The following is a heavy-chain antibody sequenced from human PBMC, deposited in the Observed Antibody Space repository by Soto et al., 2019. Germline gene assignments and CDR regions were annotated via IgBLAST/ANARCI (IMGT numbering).Heavy chain of an antibody. CDR2: IYYSGST. V-gene: IGHV4-59*01. CDR1: GGSISSYY. CDR3: ARGLEWYSSGWYRWFDP. J-gene: IGHJ5*02. Sequence: KASETLSLTCTVSGGSISSYYWSWIRQPPGKGLEWIGYIYYSGSTNYNPSLKSRVTISVDTSKNQFSLKLSSVTAADTAVYYCARGLEWYSSGWYRWFDPWGQGTLVTVSS. D-gene: IGHD6-19*01.